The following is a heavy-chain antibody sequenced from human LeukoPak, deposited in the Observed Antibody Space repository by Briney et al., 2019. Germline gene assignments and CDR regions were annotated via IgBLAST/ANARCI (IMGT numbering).Heavy chain of an antibody. Sequence: ASVKVSCKASGYTFTGYYMHWVRQAPGQGREWMGWINPNSGGTNYAQKFQGRVTMTRDTSISTAYMELSRLRSDDTAVYYCARGARYCSSTSCDLMGYYYYYMDVWGKGTTVTVSS. CDR3: ARGARYCSSTSCDLMGYYYYYMDV. D-gene: IGHD2-2*01. J-gene: IGHJ6*03. V-gene: IGHV1-2*02. CDR2: INPNSGGT. CDR1: GYTFTGYY.